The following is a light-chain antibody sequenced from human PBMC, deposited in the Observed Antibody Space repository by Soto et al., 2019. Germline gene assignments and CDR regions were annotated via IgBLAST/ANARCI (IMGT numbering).Light chain of an antibody. CDR3: QKYNSAPFT. Sequence: DIPMTQSPSSLSASVGDRVAITCRASQGISTYLAWYQQKPGKVPKLLIYAASTLQSGVPSRFSGSGSGTDFTLTISSLQPEDVATYYYQKYNSAPFTFGPGTKVDIK. V-gene: IGKV1-27*01. CDR1: QGISTY. CDR2: AAS. J-gene: IGKJ3*01.